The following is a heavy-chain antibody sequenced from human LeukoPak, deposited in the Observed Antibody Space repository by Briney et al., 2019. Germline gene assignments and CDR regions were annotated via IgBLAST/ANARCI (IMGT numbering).Heavy chain of an antibody. CDR2: INQDASEI. J-gene: IGHJ4*02. CDR1: GFTFSTYW. CDR3: ATDRDNSDWQKRSDS. V-gene: IGHV3-7*01. Sequence: GGSLRLSCAASGFTFSTYWMNWYRQAPGKGLEWVGNINQDASEINYVDSVRGRFTISRDNAKNSLHLQMNSLRAEDTAVYYCATDRDNSDWQKRSDSWGQGTLVTVSS. D-gene: IGHD2-21*02.